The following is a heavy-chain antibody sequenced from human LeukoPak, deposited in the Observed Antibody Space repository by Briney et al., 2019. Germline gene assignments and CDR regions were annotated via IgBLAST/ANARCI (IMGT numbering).Heavy chain of an antibody. CDR2: INQDASEI. J-gene: IGHJ4*02. CDR1: GFTFSTYW. CDR3: ATDRDNSDWQKRSDS. V-gene: IGHV3-7*01. Sequence: GGSLRLSCAASGFTFSTYWMNWYRQAPGKGLEWVGNINQDASEINYVDSVRGRFTISRDNAKNSLHLQMNSLRAEDTAVYYCATDRDNSDWQKRSDSWGQGTLVTVSS. D-gene: IGHD2-21*02.